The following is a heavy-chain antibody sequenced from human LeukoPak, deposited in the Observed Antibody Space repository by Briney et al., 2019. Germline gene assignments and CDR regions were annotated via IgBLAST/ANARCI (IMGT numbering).Heavy chain of an antibody. CDR1: GGTISGYY. D-gene: IGHD6-6*01. Sequence: SETLSLTCTVSGGTISGYYWSWIRQSPGKGLEWIGHIYYSGTTNYSPSLKSRVTISVDTSKDEFSLKLNSVTAADTAVYFCARSSIGDWYFDLWGRDTLVTVSS. CDR3: ARSSIGDWYFDL. V-gene: IGHV4-59*01. CDR2: IYYSGTT. J-gene: IGHJ2*01.